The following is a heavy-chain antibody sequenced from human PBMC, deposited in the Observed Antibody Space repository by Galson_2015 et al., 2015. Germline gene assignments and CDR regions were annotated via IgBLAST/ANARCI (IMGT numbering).Heavy chain of an antibody. CDR2: ISYDGSNK. D-gene: IGHD2-15*01. V-gene: IGHV3-30-3*01. CDR3: ARDAGYCSGGSCYFPDY. CDR1: GFTFSSYA. Sequence: SLRLSCAASGFTFSSYAMHWVRQAPGKGLEWVAVISYDGSNKYYADSMKGRFTISRDNSKNTLYLQMNSLRAEDTAVYYCARDAGYCSGGSCYFPDYWGQGTLVTVSS. J-gene: IGHJ4*02.